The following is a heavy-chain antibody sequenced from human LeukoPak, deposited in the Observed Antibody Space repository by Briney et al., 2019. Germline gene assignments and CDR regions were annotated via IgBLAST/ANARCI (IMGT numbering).Heavy chain of an antibody. Sequence: SETLSLTCAVYGGSFSGYYWSWIRQPPGKGLEWIGEINHSGSTNYNPSLKSRVTISVDTSKNQFSLKLSSVTAADTAVYYCARGRITIFGVVTYYYYYYGMDVWGQGTTVAVSS. V-gene: IGHV4-34*01. CDR1: GGSFSGYY. CDR2: INHSGST. J-gene: IGHJ6*02. D-gene: IGHD3-3*01. CDR3: ARGRITIFGVVTYYYYYYGMDV.